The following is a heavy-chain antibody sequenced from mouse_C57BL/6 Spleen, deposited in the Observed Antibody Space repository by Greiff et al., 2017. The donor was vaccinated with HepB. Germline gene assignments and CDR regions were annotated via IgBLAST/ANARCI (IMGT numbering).Heavy chain of an antibody. Sequence: DVKLVESGGGLVQPKGSLKLSCTASGFSFNTYAMNWVRQAPGKGLEWVARIRSKSNNYATYYADSVKDRFTISRDDSESMLYLQMNNLKTEDTAMYYCVRHQAMDYWGQGTSVTVSS. CDR3: VRHQAMDY. V-gene: IGHV10-1*01. J-gene: IGHJ4*01. CDR2: IRSKSNNYAT. CDR1: GFSFNTYA.